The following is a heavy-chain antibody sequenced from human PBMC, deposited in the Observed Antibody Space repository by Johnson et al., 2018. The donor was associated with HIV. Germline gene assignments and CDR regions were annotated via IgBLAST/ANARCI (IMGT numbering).Heavy chain of an antibody. V-gene: IGHV3-20*04. CDR1: GFTFDDYG. D-gene: IGHD3-22*01. CDR2: INWNGGST. J-gene: IGHJ3*02. CDR3: AKTITMIGRFDAFDI. Sequence: VQLVESGGGLVKPGGSLRLSCAASGFTFDDYGMTWVRQPPGKGLEWVSGINWNGGSTGYADSVKGRFTISRDNAKNSLYLQMNSLRAEDTAFYYCAKTITMIGRFDAFDIWGQGTMVTVSS.